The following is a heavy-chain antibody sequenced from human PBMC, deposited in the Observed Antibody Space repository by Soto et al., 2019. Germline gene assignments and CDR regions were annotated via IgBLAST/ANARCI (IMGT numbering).Heavy chain of an antibody. CDR3: ARGPGGPDGPGDY. J-gene: IGHJ4*02. CDR1: GYTFTSYA. V-gene: IGHV1-3*01. CDR2: INAGNGNT. Sequence: QVQLVQSGAEVKKPGASVKVSCKASGYTFTSYAMHWVRQAPGQRLEWMGWINAGNGNTKYSQKSQGRVTITRDTSASTAYMALSRLRSEDTAVYYCARGPGGPDGPGDYWGQGTLVTVSS. D-gene: IGHD2-15*01.